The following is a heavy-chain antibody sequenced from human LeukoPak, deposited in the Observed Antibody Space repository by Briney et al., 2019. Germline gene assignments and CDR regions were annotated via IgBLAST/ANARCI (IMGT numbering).Heavy chain of an antibody. Sequence: PGGSLRLSCAASGFTFSSYAMSWVRQAPGKGLEWVSAISGSGGSTYYADSVKGRFTISRDNSKNTLYLQMNSLRAEDTAVYYCAKFLSGSYQLKNFDYWGQGTLVTVSS. CDR2: ISGSGGST. D-gene: IGHD1-26*01. CDR1: GFTFSSYA. V-gene: IGHV3-23*01. J-gene: IGHJ4*02. CDR3: AKFLSGSYQLKNFDY.